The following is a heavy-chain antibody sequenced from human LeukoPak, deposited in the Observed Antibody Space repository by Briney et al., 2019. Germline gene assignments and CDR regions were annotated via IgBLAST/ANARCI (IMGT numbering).Heavy chain of an antibody. Sequence: PGGSLRLSCAASGFTFSGSAMPWVRQASGKGLEWVGRIRSKANSYATAYAASVKGRFTISRDDSKNTAYLQMNSLKTEDTAVYYCTIAVAGTAPGDYWGQGTLVTVSS. J-gene: IGHJ4*02. CDR3: TIAVAGTAPGDY. CDR2: IRSKANSYAT. V-gene: IGHV3-73*01. CDR1: GFTFSGSA. D-gene: IGHD6-19*01.